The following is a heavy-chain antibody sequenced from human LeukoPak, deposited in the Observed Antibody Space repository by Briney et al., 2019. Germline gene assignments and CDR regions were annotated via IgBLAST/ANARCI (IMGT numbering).Heavy chain of an antibody. Sequence: SETLSLTCTVSGGSISSSSHYWSWIRQPPGKGLEWIASINYSGSTYYNPSLKSRLTISLDTSNNQISLKLTSVTAADTAIYYCARQFEFGGQGTLVTVSS. V-gene: IGHV4-39*01. CDR2: INYSGST. CDR3: ARQFEF. CDR1: GGSISSSSHY. J-gene: IGHJ4*02.